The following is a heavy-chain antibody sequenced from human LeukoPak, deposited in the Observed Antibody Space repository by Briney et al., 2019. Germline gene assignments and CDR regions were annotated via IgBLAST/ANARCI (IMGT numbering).Heavy chain of an antibody. V-gene: IGHV4-59*01. Sequence: PSETLSLTCTGSGFSISSYYWSWLRQPPGKGLEGIGYIYYSGSTNYNPSLKSRVTISVDTSSNKFSLKLSSVTAADTGVYYCSRVRSGGYDYWGQGTLGTVS. CDR2: IYYSGST. J-gene: IGHJ4*02. CDR1: GFSISSYY. CDR3: SRVRSGGYDY. D-gene: IGHD1-26*01.